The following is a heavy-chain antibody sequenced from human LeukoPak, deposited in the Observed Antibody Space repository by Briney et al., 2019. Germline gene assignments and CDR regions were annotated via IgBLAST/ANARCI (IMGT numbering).Heavy chain of an antibody. CDR2: IYYSGST. CDR1: GGSISSSSYY. CDR3: ARDHFTRVYGMDV. D-gene: IGHD3-3*02. Sequence: SETLSLTCTVSGGSISSSSYYWGWIRQPPGKGLEWIGSIYYSGSTYYNPSLKSRVTISVDTSKNQFSLKLSSVTAADTAVYYCARDHFTRVYGMDVWGQGTTVTVSS. V-gene: IGHV4-39*07. J-gene: IGHJ6*02.